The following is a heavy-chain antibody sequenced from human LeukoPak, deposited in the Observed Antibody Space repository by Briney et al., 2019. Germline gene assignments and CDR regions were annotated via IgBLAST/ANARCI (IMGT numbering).Heavy chain of an antibody. J-gene: IGHJ4*02. CDR1: GYSISTGYY. D-gene: IGHD3-22*01. V-gene: IGHV4-38-2*02. CDR2: FYHGGST. CDR3: ARAPNYDSSGYYPDDY. Sequence: PSETLSLTCTVSGYSISTGYYWDWSRQPPGKGLEWIGTFYHGGSTYYNPSLKSRVTISVDTSKNQFSLKLSSVTAADTAVYYCARAPNYDSSGYYPDDYWGQGTLVTVSS.